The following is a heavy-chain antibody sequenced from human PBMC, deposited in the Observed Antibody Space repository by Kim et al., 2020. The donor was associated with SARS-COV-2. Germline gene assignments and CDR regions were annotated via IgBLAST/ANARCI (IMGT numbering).Heavy chain of an antibody. Sequence: RKNRVPISVDTSKNQFSLKLSSVTAADTAVYYCARRAYSSSWYTRYYFDYWGQGTLVTVSS. J-gene: IGHJ4*02. D-gene: IGHD6-13*01. V-gene: IGHV4-34*01. CDR3: ARRAYSSSWYTRYYFDY.